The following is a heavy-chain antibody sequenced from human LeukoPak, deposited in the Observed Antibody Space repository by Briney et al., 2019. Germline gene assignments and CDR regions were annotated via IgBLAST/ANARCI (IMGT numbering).Heavy chain of an antibody. D-gene: IGHD2-2*01. CDR2: IYTSRST. CDR3: ARGGEYCSSTSCYGRFDY. Sequence: SETLSLTCTVSGGSISSGSYYWSWLRQPDGMGLEWIGRIYTSRSTNYNPSLQSRVTIAVDTSKNQFYLKLSSVTAADTAVYYCARGGEYCSSTSCYGRFDYWGQGTLVTVSS. J-gene: IGHJ4*02. CDR1: GGSISSGSYY. V-gene: IGHV4-61*02.